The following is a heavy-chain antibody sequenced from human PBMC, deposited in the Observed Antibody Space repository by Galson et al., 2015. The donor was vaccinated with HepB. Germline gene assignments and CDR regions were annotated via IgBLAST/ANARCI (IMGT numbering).Heavy chain of an antibody. Sequence: SVKVSCKASGYTFTSYAMNWVRQAPGQGLEWMGWINTNTGNPTYAQGFTGRFVFSLDTSVSTAYLQISSLKAEDTAVYYCARVGSSWYIYYYYMDVWGKGTTVTVSS. V-gene: IGHV7-4-1*02. CDR2: INTNTGNP. J-gene: IGHJ6*03. CDR1: GYTFTSYA. CDR3: ARVGSSWYIYYYYMDV. D-gene: IGHD6-13*01.